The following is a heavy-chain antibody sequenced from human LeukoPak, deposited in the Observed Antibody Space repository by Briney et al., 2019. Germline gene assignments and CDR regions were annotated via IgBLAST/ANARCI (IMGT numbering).Heavy chain of an antibody. CDR2: ISGSGGST. CDR3: AKDRGLYGGHFDY. V-gene: IGHV3-23*01. D-gene: IGHD4-23*01. Sequence: PGGSLRLSCAASGFTFSSYAMSWVRQAPGKGLEWVSAISGSGGSTYYADSVKGRFTISRDSSKNTLYLQMNSLRAEDTAVYYCAKDRGLYGGHFDYWGQGTLVTASS. J-gene: IGHJ4*02. CDR1: GFTFSSYA.